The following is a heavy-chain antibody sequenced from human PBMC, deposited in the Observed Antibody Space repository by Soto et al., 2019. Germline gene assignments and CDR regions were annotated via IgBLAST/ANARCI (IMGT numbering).Heavy chain of an antibody. J-gene: IGHJ6*02. V-gene: IGHV4-34*01. CDR2: ISHSGST. CDR1: GGSFSGYY. CDR3: ARGLKRDILTGSPHYGMDV. D-gene: IGHD3-9*01. Sequence: SETLSLTCAVYGGSFSGYYWSWIRQPPGKGLEWIGEISHSGSTNYHPSLKSRVTISVDTSKNQFSLKLSSVTAADTAVYYCARGLKRDILTGSPHYGMDVWGQGTTVT.